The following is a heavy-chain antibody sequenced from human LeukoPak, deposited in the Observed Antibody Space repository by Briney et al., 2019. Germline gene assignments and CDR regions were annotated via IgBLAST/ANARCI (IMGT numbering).Heavy chain of an antibody. CDR1: GFTFTNYG. J-gene: IGHJ4*02. CDR2: ISSDSNYI. D-gene: IGHD3-16*01. V-gene: IGHV3-21*01. CDR3: ARLNTDSFGFDY. Sequence: PGGSLRLSCAASGFTFTNYGMNWVRQAPGKGLEWVSSISSDSNYIYYADSVKGRFTISRDNAKNSLYLQLNTLRAEDTAVYYCARLNTDSFGFDYWGQGILVTVSS.